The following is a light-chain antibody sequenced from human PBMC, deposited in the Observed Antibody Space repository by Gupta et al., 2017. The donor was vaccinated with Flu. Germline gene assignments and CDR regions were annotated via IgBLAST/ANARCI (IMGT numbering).Light chain of an antibody. CDR2: KAS. CDR3: MHSTRWPWT. CDR1: ESLVYSDGDSY. Sequence: DAVMTQSQLSLPVTLGQPASISCRSSESLVYSDGDSYVSWFHQRPGQSPRRLIYKASNRDSGVPDRISGSGSGTDFTLTISMLDAEDVGVYYCMHSTRWPWTFGQGTKLEI. J-gene: IGKJ1*01. V-gene: IGKV2-30*01.